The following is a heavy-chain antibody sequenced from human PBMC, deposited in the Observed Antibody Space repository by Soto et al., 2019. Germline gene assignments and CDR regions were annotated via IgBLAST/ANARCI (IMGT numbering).Heavy chain of an antibody. D-gene: IGHD2-15*01. J-gene: IGHJ6*02. CDR3: ARGGYCSGGSCSTPYYYGMDV. CDR2: INPNSGGT. CDR1: GYTFTGYY. Sequence: SVKVSCKASGYTFTGYYMHWVRQAPGQGLEWMGWINPNSGGTNYAQKFQGWVTMTRDTSISTAYMELSRLRSDDTAVYYCARGGYCSGGSCSTPYYYGMDVWGQGTTVTVSS. V-gene: IGHV1-2*04.